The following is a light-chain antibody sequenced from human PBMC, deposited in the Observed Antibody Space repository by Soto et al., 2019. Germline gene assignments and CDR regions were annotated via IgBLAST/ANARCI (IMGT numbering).Light chain of an antibody. V-gene: IGKV1-9*01. Sequence: DIQLTQSPSFPSSSVGDRVTITCRASQGISSYLAWYQQKPGKAPNLLIYAASTLQSPVPSRCSGSGSVTEFALTNSSLQPEDFASYCCQWLNSYPRFTFGPGTKVDIK. CDR2: AAS. J-gene: IGKJ3*01. CDR3: QWLNSYPRFT. CDR1: QGISSY.